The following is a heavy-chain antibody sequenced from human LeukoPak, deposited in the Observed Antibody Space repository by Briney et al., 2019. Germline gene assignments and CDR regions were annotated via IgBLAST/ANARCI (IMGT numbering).Heavy chain of an antibody. V-gene: IGHV4-30-4*01. J-gene: IGHJ4*02. CDR3: ARGPPYGDYVYGY. D-gene: IGHD4-17*01. CDR1: GGSISSGDYY. Sequence: PSETLSLTCTVSGGSISSGDYYWSWIRQPPGKGLEWIGCIYYSGSTYYNPSLKSRVTISVDTSKNQFSLKLSSVTAADAAVYYCARGPPYGDYVYGYWGQGTLVTVSS. CDR2: IYYSGST.